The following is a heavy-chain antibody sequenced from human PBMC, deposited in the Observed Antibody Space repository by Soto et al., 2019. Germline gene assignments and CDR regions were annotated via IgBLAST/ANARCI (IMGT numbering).Heavy chain of an antibody. Sequence: QMQLAQSGPEVKKPGTSVKVSCKASGFTFTNSAIQWVRQARGQRLEWIGWIVVGSGRTDYAQKFQERLTITRDMSTTTAYMELSSLRLEDTAVYYCAAVQGGGTTFHFWGQGTLVPVSS. CDR2: IVVGSGRT. D-gene: IGHD1-7*01. V-gene: IGHV1-58*02. J-gene: IGHJ4*02. CDR1: GFTFTNSA. CDR3: AAVQGGGTTFHF.